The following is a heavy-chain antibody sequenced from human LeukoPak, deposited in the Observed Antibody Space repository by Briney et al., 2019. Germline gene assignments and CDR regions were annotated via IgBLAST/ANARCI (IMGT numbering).Heavy chain of an antibody. J-gene: IGHJ6*03. CDR1: GGTFSSYA. D-gene: IGHD3-10*01. V-gene: IGHV1-69*06. CDR2: IIPIFGTA. Sequence: GASVKVSCKASGGTFSSYAISWVRQAPGQGLEWMGGIIPIFGTANYAQKFQGRVTITADKSTSTAYMELSSLRSEDTAVYYCAREEYYYGSGSYRRPMDVWGKGTTVTVSS. CDR3: AREEYYYGSGSYRRPMDV.